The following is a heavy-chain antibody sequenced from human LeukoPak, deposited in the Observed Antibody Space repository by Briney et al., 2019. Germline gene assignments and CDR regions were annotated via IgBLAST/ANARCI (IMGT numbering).Heavy chain of an antibody. D-gene: IGHD3-3*01. CDR1: GFTFSTYG. CDR2: ISGTGGST. Sequence: PGGTLRLSCAASGFTFSTYGMRCARHIPGKGLEWVSAISGTGGSTYYADSVKGRFTISRDNAKNSVYLQMDSLRAEDTAVYYCARDPSTWNGYSDYWGQGTLVTVSS. CDR3: ARDPSTWNGYSDY. J-gene: IGHJ4*02. V-gene: IGHV3-23*01.